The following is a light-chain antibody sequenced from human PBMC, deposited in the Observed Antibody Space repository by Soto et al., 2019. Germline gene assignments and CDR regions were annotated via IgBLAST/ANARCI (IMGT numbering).Light chain of an antibody. J-gene: IGKJ1*01. CDR3: QQYDSYGT. CDR1: QNISSW. Sequence: DIQMTQSPSTLSASVGESVTITCRARQNISSWLAWYQQKPGKAPKLLIYKASSLESGVPSRFSGSGAGTEFTLTIISLQPDDFATYYCQQYDSYGTFGQGTKVEIK. CDR2: KAS. V-gene: IGKV1-5*03.